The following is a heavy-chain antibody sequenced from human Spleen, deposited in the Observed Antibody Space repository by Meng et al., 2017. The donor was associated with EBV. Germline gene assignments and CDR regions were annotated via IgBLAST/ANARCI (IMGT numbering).Heavy chain of an antibody. Sequence: REPGPVLLMPATSLSLSSSVAGDSVSSDNAHWTWIRQSPGKGLEWIGYIYYSGTTNYNPSLKSRLTMSVDTSKNQFSLMMTSVTAADAAVYYCARAVRDGYNFDSWGHGTLVTVSS. V-gene: IGHV4-61*01. CDR1: GDSVSSDNAH. CDR3: ARAVRDGYNFDS. J-gene: IGHJ4*01. CDR2: IYYSGTT. D-gene: IGHD5-24*01.